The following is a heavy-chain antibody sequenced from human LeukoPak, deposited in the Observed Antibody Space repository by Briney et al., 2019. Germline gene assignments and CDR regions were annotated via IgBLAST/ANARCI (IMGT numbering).Heavy chain of an antibody. J-gene: IGHJ3*02. CDR2: IYYSGST. D-gene: IGHD3-22*01. CDR1: GGSISSSSYY. CDR3: ARHYYDSSGYLDAFDI. Sequence: PSETLSLTCTVSGGSISSSSYYWCWIRQPPGKGLEWIGSIYYSGSTYYNPSLKSRVTISVDTSKNQFSLKLSSVTAADTAVYYCARHYYDSSGYLDAFDIWGQGTMVTVSS. V-gene: IGHV4-39*01.